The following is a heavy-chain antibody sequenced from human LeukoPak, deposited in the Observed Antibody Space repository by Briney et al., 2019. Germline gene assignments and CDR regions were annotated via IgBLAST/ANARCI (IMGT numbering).Heavy chain of an antibody. V-gene: IGHV3-23*01. D-gene: IGHD3-22*01. CDR3: AKGGNTMIVVVITYYFDY. CDR1: GFTFSSYA. CDR2: ISGSGGST. J-gene: IGHJ4*02. Sequence: GGSLRLSCAASGFTFSSYAMSWVRQAPGKGLEWVSAISGSGGSTYYADSVKGRFTISRDNSKNTLYLQMNSLRAEDTAVYYCAKGGNTMIVVVITYYFDYWGQGTLVTVS.